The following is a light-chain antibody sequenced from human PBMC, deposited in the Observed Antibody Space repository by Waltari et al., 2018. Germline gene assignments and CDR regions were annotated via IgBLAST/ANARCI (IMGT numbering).Light chain of an antibody. V-gene: IGLV2-14*01. CDR2: EVS. Sequence: QSALTQPASVPGSPGQSNTISCTGTDSDVGAYNFVSWYRQHTGKAPHLSIYEVSKRRPGISYRFSGSKADNTASLTISGLQADDEAVYYCSSYTTSNAPGVFGTGTKVTVL. CDR3: SSYTTSNAPGV. CDR1: DSDVGAYNF. J-gene: IGLJ1*01.